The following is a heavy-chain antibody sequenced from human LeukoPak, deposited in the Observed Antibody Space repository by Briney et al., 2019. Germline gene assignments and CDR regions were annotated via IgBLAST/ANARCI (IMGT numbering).Heavy chain of an antibody. V-gene: IGHV3-23*01. CDR3: AKEALLSYGDYTYVEF. J-gene: IGHJ4*02. CDR2: LSGSGGST. CDR1: GFTFSGYA. D-gene: IGHD4-17*01. Sequence: GGSLRLSCVASGFTFSGYAMSWVRQAPGKGLEWVSSLSGSGGSTYYADSVKGRFTISRDNSKNTLYLQMDSLRAEDTAIYFCAKEALLSYGDYTYVEFWGQGTLVTVSS.